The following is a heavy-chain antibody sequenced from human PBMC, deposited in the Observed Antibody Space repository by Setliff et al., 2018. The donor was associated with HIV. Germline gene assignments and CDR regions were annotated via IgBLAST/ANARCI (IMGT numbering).Heavy chain of an antibody. J-gene: IGHJ6*03. CDR1: RFTFSNYV. V-gene: IGHV3-23*01. CDR3: ARVYCSGGSCYSYYYYYYMDV. CDR2: ISPGGIDT. Sequence: GGSLRLSCAASRFTFSNYVMSWVRQAPGRGLEWVSSISPGGIDTYYADSVKGRFTISRDNSKNTLFLQMNSLRAEDTAVYYCARVYCSGGSCYSYYYYYYMDVWGKGTTVTVSS. D-gene: IGHD2-15*01.